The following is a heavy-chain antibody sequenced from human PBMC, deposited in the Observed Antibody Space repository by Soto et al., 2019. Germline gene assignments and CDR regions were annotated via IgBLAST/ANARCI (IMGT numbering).Heavy chain of an antibody. CDR2: ISTKSTYR. Sequence: GGSLRLSCATSGFPFSDYYMSWIRQAPGKGLEWLSHISTKSTYRNYADSVKGRFTISRDNSKNTLYLQMNSLRSEDTAVYYCGNGLASGGGYWGQGTLVTVSS. J-gene: IGHJ4*02. D-gene: IGHD3-16*01. V-gene: IGHV3-11*06. CDR1: GFPFSDYY. CDR3: GNGLASGGGY.